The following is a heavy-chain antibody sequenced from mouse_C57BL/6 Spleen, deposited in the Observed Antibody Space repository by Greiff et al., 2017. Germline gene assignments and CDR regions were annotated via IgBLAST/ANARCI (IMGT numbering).Heavy chain of an antibody. CDR1: GFNIKDYY. CDR2: IDPEDGDT. Sequence: VQLQQSGAVLVRPGASVKLSCTASGFNIKDYYMHWVKQRPEQGLEWIGRIDPEDGDTEYAPKFQGKATMTADTSSNTAYLQLSSLTSEDTAVYYCTLYYYGSSYVGFAYWGQGTLVTVSA. CDR3: TLYYYGSSYVGFAY. J-gene: IGHJ3*01. V-gene: IGHV14-1*01. D-gene: IGHD1-1*01.